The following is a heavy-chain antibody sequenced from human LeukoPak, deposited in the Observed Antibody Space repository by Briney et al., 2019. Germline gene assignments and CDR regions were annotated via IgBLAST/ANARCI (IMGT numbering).Heavy chain of an antibody. Sequence: KPGGSLRLSCAASGFTFSNAWMSWVRQAPGKGLELVGRIKSKTDGGTTDYAAPVKGRFTISRDDSKNTLYLQMNSLKTEDTAVYYCTTLRRLRLWLVPSVVLNDYWGQGTLVTVSS. J-gene: IGHJ4*02. CDR3: TTLRRLRLWLVPSVVLNDY. CDR2: IKSKTDGGTT. V-gene: IGHV3-15*01. D-gene: IGHD6-19*01. CDR1: GFTFSNAW.